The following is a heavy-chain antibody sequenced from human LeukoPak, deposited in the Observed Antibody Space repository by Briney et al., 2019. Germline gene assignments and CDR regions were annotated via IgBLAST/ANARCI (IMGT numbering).Heavy chain of an antibody. J-gene: IGHJ4*02. Sequence: SETLSLTCAVYGGSFSGYYWSWIRQPPGKGLEWIGEINHSGSTNYNPSLTSRVTISVDTSRNQFSLSLTSLTAADTAIYYCAQTTGWPGFDFWGPGALVTVSS. CDR3: AQTTGWPGFDF. CDR2: INHSGST. CDR1: GGSFSGYY. D-gene: IGHD6-19*01. V-gene: IGHV4-34*01.